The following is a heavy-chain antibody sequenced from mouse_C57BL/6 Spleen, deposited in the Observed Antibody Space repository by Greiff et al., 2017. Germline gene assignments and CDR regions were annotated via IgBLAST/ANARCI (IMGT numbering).Heavy chain of an antibody. V-gene: IGHV1-64*01. Sequence: VQLQQPGAELVKPGASVKLSCKASGYTFTSYWMHWVKQRPGQGLEWIGMIHPNSGSTNYNEKFKSKDTLTVDKSSSTAYMQLSSLTSEDSAVYYCAREKDYAWFAYWGQGTLVTVSA. J-gene: IGHJ3*01. CDR1: GYTFTSYW. D-gene: IGHD2-4*01. CDR2: IHPNSGST. CDR3: AREKDYAWFAY.